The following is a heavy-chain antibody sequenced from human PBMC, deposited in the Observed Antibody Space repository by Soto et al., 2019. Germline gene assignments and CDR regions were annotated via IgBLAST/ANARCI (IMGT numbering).Heavy chain of an antibody. J-gene: IGHJ6*02. CDR1: GFTFSRNA. CDR2: ISYDGSSE. D-gene: IGHD2-15*01. Sequence: PGGSLRLSCEASGFTFSRNAMHWVRQAPGKGLEWVALISYDGSSEYYGDSVKGRFTISRDNSKNTLFLQMNSLRREDTAVYHCARSATATYYYYYPMDVWGQGTTVTVSS. V-gene: IGHV3-30-3*01. CDR3: ARSATATYYYYYPMDV.